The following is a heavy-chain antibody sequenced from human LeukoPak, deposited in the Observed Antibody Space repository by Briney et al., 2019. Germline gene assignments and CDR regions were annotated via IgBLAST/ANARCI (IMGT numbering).Heavy chain of an antibody. CDR3: ARGGYCSGGSCDNWFDP. V-gene: IGHV4-59*08. Sequence: PSETLSLTCSVSGGSISSNYWSWIRQPPGKGLEWIGSIYHSGSTYYNPSLKSRVTISVDTSKNQFSLKLSSVTAADTAVYYCARGGYCSGGSCDNWFDPWGQGTLVTVSS. CDR2: IYHSGST. D-gene: IGHD2-15*01. CDR1: GGSISSNY. J-gene: IGHJ5*02.